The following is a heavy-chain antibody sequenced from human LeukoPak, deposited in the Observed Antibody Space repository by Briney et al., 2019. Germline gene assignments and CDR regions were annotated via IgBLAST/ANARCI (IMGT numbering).Heavy chain of an antibody. D-gene: IGHD3-3*01. CDR2: NLSIYATA. CDR3: ASRTIFGLYYYYYMDV. CDR1: VDTHSSYA. J-gene: IGHJ6*03. V-gene: IGHV1-69*13. Sequence: SVKVFCESCVDTHSSYAIMCVRQASAQGRVGMGGNLSIYATANNAQKFQGRATITSDESTSTAYMELSSLRSEDTAVYYCASRTIFGLYYYYYMDVWGKGTTVTVSS.